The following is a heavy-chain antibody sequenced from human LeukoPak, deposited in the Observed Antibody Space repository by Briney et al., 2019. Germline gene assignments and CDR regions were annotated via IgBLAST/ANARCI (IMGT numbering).Heavy chain of an antibody. CDR1: GFIFTGYY. D-gene: IGHD1-14*01. Sequence: GASVKVSCKTSGFIFTGYYIYWVRQAPGQGLEWMGWIDPNSGGTDYALKFQGRVTITRNTSISTAYMELSSLRSQDTAAYSCAGRRVGTHFDSWGQGTLVTVSS. CDR2: IDPNSGGT. J-gene: IGHJ4*02. V-gene: IGHV1-8*03. CDR3: AGRRVGTHFDS.